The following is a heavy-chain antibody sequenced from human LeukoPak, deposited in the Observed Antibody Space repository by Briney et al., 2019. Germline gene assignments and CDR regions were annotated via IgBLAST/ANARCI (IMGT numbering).Heavy chain of an antibody. Sequence: SQTLSLTCTVSGGSISSGSYYWSWIRQPAGKGLEWIGRIYTSGSTNYNPSLKSRVTISVDTSKNQISLKLSSVTAADTAVYYCARTYDFWSGYYPPYYYYMDVWGKGTTVTVSS. CDR2: IYTSGST. CDR1: GGSISSGSYY. D-gene: IGHD3-3*01. V-gene: IGHV4-61*02. J-gene: IGHJ6*03. CDR3: ARTYDFWSGYYPPYYYYMDV.